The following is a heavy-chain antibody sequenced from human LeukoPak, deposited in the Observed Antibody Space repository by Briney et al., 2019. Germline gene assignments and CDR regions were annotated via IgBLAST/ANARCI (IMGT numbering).Heavy chain of an antibody. CDR3: AKQGVDYGGNSGAFDI. D-gene: IGHD4-23*01. CDR2: ISWNSGSI. J-gene: IGHJ3*02. CDR1: GFTFDDYA. Sequence: PGGSLRLSCAASGFTFDDYAMHWVRQAPGKGLEWVSGISWNSGSIGYADSVKGRFTISRDNAKNSLYLQMNSLRAEDTALYYCAKQGVDYGGNSGAFDIWGQGTMVTVSS. V-gene: IGHV3-9*01.